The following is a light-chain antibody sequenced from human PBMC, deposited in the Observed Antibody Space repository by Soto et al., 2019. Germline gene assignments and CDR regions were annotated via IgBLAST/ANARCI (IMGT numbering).Light chain of an antibody. J-gene: IGLJ1*01. CDR1: SSDVGGYDY. Sequence: QSELTQPASVSGSPGQSITISCTGTSSDVGGYDYVPWYQHHPGKAPKLTIYGVSNRPSGVSNRFSGSKSGNTASLTISGLQAEDEAEYYCSSYTSSSTDVFGTGTKVTVL. V-gene: IGLV2-14*01. CDR3: SSYTSSSTDV. CDR2: GVS.